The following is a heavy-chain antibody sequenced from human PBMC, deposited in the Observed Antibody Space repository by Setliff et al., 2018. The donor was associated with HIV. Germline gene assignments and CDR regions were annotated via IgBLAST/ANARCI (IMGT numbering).Heavy chain of an antibody. CDR3: ALASIVSTARWNH. CDR1: GYTFSGYY. D-gene: IGHD1-26*01. Sequence: ASVKVSCKASGYTFSGYYLHWVRRAPGQGLEWMGWINPNSGDTNYAQNFQGRVTMTRDTSISTAYMDLSSRTSDDTAVYYCALASIVSTARWNHWGRGTLVTVSS. V-gene: IGHV1-2*02. CDR2: INPNSGDT. J-gene: IGHJ5*02.